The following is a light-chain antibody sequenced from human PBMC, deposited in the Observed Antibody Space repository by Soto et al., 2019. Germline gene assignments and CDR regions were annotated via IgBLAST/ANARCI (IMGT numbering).Light chain of an antibody. CDR3: QQYGSSPRT. CDR1: QSVSSSY. V-gene: IGKV3-20*01. Sequence: EIVLTQSPGTLSLSPGERATRSCRASQSVSSSYLAWYQQKPGQAPRLLIYGASSRATGIPDRFSGSGSGTDFTLTISRLEPEDLAVYYCQQYGSSPRTFVQGTKLEIK. J-gene: IGKJ2*01. CDR2: GAS.